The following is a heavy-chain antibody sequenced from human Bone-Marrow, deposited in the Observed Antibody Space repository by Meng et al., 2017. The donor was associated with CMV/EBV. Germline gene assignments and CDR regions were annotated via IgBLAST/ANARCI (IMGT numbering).Heavy chain of an antibody. Sequence: GESLKISCAASGFTFSSYEMNWVRQAPGKGLEWVAVISYDGSNKYYADSVKGRFTISRDNAKNSLYLQMNSLRAEDTAVYYCARDGHSSSWYRHYYYGMDVWGQGTTVTGSS. CDR1: GFTFSSYE. CDR2: ISYDGSNK. CDR3: ARDGHSSSWYRHYYYGMDV. J-gene: IGHJ6*02. V-gene: IGHV3-30*04. D-gene: IGHD6-13*01.